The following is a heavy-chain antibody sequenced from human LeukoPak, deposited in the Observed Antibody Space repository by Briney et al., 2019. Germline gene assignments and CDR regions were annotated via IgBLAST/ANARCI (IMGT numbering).Heavy chain of an antibody. J-gene: IGHJ3*02. D-gene: IGHD3/OR15-3a*01. CDR3: ASGLVREGAFDI. CDR1: GYTFTSYG. V-gene: IGHV1-2*04. CDR2: INPNSGGT. Sequence: ASVKVSCKASGYTFTSYGISWVRQAPGQGLEWMGWINPNSGGTNYAQKFQGWVTMTRDTSISTAYMELSRLRSDDTAVYYCASGLVREGAFDIWGQGTMVTVSS.